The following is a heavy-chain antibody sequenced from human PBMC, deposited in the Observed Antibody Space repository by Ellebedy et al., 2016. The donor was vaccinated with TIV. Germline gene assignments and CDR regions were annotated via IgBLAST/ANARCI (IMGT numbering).Heavy chain of an antibody. V-gene: IGHV4-34*01. J-gene: IGHJ6*03. Sequence: SETLSLTXAVYGESFSGHYWTWIRRPPGGGLEWIGEINHSGSNNYNPPLKSRVTISVDTSKNQFSLKLTSVTAADTAVYYCAREANYYYYMDVWGKGTTVTVSS. CDR1: GESFSGHY. D-gene: IGHD2-8*01. CDR3: AREANYYYYMDV. CDR2: INHSGSN.